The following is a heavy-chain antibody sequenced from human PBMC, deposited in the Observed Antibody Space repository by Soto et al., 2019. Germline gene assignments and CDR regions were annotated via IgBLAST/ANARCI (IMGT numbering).Heavy chain of an antibody. J-gene: IGHJ6*02. V-gene: IGHV1-69*12. Sequence: QVQLVQSGAEVKKPGSSVKVSCKASGGTFSSYAISWVRQAPGQGLEWMGGIIPIFGTANYGQKLQGRVTITADESTGTAYMELRSLGSEDTAVYYCARGRKGIGSGWTNYCYYGMDVWGPGTPVTVSS. D-gene: IGHD6-19*01. CDR1: GGTFSSYA. CDR3: ARGRKGIGSGWTNYCYYGMDV. CDR2: IIPIFGTA.